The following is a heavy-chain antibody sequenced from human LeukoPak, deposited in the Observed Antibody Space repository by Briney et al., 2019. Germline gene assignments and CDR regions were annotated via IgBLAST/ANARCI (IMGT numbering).Heavy chain of an antibody. Sequence: PSGTLSLTRSVSGGTVSSYYCTWIRHPPGKALEWIGSVHYTGNTNYNTSLKSRVAISIDKSKTQFSLNVSSLTTADTALYYCARERRYCTGTTCLPLGSLDLWSQGTTVIVSS. D-gene: IGHD2-8*02. CDR1: GGTVSSYY. V-gene: IGHV4-59*02. J-gene: IGHJ3*01. CDR2: VHYTGNT. CDR3: ARERRYCTGTTCLPLGSLDL.